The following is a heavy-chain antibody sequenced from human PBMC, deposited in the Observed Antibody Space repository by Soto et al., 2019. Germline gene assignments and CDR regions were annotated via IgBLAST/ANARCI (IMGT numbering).Heavy chain of an antibody. Sequence: EVQLLESGGGLVQPGGSLRLSCAASGFTFTNCAMTWIRQAPGKGLEWVSTVSGDGDNTFYADSVQGRFTISRDNSKNTLYLQINSLRAEDTAVYYFAKETYEYNWRSYIMYFDDWGQGSLVTGSS. CDR3: AKETYEYNWRSYIMYFDD. V-gene: IGHV3-23*01. D-gene: IGHD3-16*01. CDR2: VSGDGDNT. J-gene: IGHJ4*02. CDR1: GFTFTNCA.